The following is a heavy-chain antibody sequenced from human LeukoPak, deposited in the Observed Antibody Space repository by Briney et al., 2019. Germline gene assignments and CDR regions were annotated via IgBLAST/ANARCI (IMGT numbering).Heavy chain of an antibody. V-gene: IGHV3-33*03. J-gene: IGHJ4*02. CDR2: IWYDGSNK. D-gene: IGHD1-26*01. Sequence: GRSLRLSCAASGFTFSSYGMHWVRQAPGKGLEWVAVIWYDGSNKYYADSVKGRFTISRGDSRNTLYLQMNSLRGDDTAVYYCAKDVGKWESLHFFDYWGQGTLVTVSS. CDR1: GFTFSSYG. CDR3: AKDVGKWESLHFFDY.